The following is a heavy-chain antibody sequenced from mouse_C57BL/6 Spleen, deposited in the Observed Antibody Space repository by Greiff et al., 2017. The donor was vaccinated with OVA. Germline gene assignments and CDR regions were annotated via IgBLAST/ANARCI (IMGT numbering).Heavy chain of an antibody. J-gene: IGHJ2*01. Sequence: VMLVESGPELVKPGASVKISCKASGYAFSSSWMNWVKQRPGKGLEWIGRIYPGDGDTNYNGKFKGKATLTADKSSSTAYMQLSSLTSEDSAVYFCARHEVLWDYWGQGTTLTVSS. CDR2: IYPGDGDT. CDR3: ARHEVLWDY. D-gene: IGHD6-1*01. CDR1: GYAFSSSW. V-gene: IGHV1-82*01.